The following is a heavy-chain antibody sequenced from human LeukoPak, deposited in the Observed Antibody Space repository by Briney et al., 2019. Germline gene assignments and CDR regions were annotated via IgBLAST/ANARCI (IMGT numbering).Heavy chain of an antibody. CDR3: ARANIVLMVYASTLDY. CDR1: GFTFSSYA. CDR2: ISYDGSNK. J-gene: IGHJ4*02. V-gene: IGHV3-30-3*01. D-gene: IGHD2-8*01. Sequence: GRSLRLSCAASGFTFSSYAMHWVRQAPAKGLEWVAVISYDGSNKYYADSVKGRFTISRDNSKNTLYLQMNSLRAEDTAVYYCARANIVLMVYASTLDYWGQGTLVTVSS.